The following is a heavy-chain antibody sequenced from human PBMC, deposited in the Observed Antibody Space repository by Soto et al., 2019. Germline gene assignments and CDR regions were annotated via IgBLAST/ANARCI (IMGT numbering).Heavy chain of an antibody. CDR1: GFTFSTHG. CDR3: AKDLSGARWYYDALDV. D-gene: IGHD2-15*01. J-gene: IGHJ6*02. V-gene: IGHV3-30*18. Sequence: GGSLRLSCEASGFTFSTHGMHWVRQAPGKGLEWVAGTSYGGTNKYYAGSVQGRFTISRENSMKTLYLQMNSLRTEDTAVYYCAKDLSGARWYYDALDVWGQGTTVTVSS. CDR2: TSYGGTNK.